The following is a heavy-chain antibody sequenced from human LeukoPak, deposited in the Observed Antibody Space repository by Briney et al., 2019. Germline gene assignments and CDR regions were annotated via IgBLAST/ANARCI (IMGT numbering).Heavy chain of an antibody. CDR1: GFTFREYF. CDR3: ARDPSVGGFSGSELDL. V-gene: IGHV3-64*01. Sequence: PGGSLRLSCAGSGFTFREYFMHWVRQAPGKGLEYLSVISYNGEETYYANSVKGRFTISRDNSKNTLYLQMGSLRAEDTAIYFCARDPSVGGFSGSELDLWGQGTLVTVPS. J-gene: IGHJ5*02. D-gene: IGHD3-16*01. CDR2: ISYNGEET.